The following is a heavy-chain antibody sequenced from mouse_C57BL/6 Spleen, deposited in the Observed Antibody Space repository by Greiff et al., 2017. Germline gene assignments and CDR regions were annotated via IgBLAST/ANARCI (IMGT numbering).Heavy chain of an antibody. CDR1: GYTFTSYW. D-gene: IGHD2-2*01. CDR2: IHPNSGST. Sequence: VQLQQPGAELVKPGASVKLSCKASGYTFTSYWMHWVKQRPGQGLEWIGMIHPNSGSTNYNEKFKSKATLTVDKSSSTAYMQLSSLTSEYSAVYYCARGGYYYAMDYWGQGTSVTVSS. J-gene: IGHJ4*01. V-gene: IGHV1-64*01. CDR3: ARGGYYYAMDY.